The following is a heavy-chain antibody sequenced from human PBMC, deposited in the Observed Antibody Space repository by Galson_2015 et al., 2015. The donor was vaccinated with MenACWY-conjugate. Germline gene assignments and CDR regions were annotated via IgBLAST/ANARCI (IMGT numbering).Heavy chain of an antibody. CDR1: AGSISSSTYY. Sequence: SETLSLTCNVSAGSISSSTYYWGWIRQSPGKGLEWIGTIYDSGSTYYNPSLKSRVTISVDTSRNQFSLKLSSVTAADTAVYYCARQGPSGRAFVIWGQGTMVTVSS. D-gene: IGHD3-10*01. V-gene: IGHV4-39*01. CDR2: IYDSGST. CDR3: ARQGPSGRAFVI. J-gene: IGHJ3*02.